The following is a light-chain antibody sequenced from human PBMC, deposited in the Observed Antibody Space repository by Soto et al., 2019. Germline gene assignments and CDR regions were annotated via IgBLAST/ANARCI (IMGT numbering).Light chain of an antibody. CDR3: AVRDDRLSGNWV. CDR1: NANIECNY. Sequence: QSVLTQTPSASGTPGQRVTISCSGSNANIECNYVYWYQQFPGTAPKVLIYKDDQRTSGVPDRFSGSKSGASASLAINGLRSEDEADYYCAVRDDRLSGNWVFGGGTKLTVL. CDR2: KDD. V-gene: IGLV1-47*01. J-gene: IGLJ3*02.